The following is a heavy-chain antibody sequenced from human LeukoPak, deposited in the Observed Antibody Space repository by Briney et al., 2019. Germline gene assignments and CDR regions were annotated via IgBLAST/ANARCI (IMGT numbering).Heavy chain of an antibody. CDR2: ISGGGGST. V-gene: IGHV3-23*01. D-gene: IGHD2-15*01. J-gene: IGHJ5*02. CDR1: GFTFSNYG. Sequence: GGSLRLSCAASGFTFSNYGMNWVRQAPGKGLEWVSTISGGGGSTYYADSVKGRFTISRDNSKNTPYLQMNSLRAEDTAIYYCAKSSGGSYSWFDPWGQGTLVTVSS. CDR3: AKSSGGSYSWFDP.